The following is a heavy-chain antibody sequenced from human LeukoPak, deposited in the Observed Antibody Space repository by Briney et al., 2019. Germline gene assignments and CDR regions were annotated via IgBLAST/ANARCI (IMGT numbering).Heavy chain of an antibody. CDR2: IRYDGSNK. V-gene: IGHV3-30*02. J-gene: IGHJ6*03. CDR3: ARGSIAAAGTGYYYYMDV. Sequence: PGGSLRLSCAASGFTFSSYGMHWVRQAPGKGLEWVAFIRYDGSNKYYADSVKGRFTISRDNSKNTLYLQMNSLRAEDTAVYYCARGSIAAAGTGYYYYMDVWGKGTTVTVSS. CDR1: GFTFSSYG. D-gene: IGHD6-13*01.